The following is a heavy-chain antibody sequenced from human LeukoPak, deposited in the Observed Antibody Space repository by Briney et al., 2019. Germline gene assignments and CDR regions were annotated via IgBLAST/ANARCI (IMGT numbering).Heavy chain of an antibody. J-gene: IGHJ4*02. CDR1: GGSISSGGYY. CDR3: ARGQMATSHFDY. CDR2: IYYSGGT. D-gene: IGHD5-24*01. Sequence: SETLSLTCTVSGGSISSGGYYWSWIRRHPGKGLEWIGYIYYSGGTYYNPSLKSRVTISVDTSKNQFSLKLSSVTAADTAVYYCARGQMATSHFDYWGQGTLVTVSS. V-gene: IGHV4-31*03.